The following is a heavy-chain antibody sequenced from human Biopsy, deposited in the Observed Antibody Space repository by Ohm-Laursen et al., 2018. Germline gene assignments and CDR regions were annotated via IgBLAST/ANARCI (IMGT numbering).Heavy chain of an antibody. V-gene: IGHV4-59*11. D-gene: IGHD4-23*01. J-gene: IGHJ1*01. CDR1: GGSFTGHY. CDR2: ISHTGYT. Sequence: ETLSLTCAVSGGSFTGHYWTWIRQPPGKGLEWIGHISHTGYTSYKSSLKSRVTISLDTSRKHFSLRLTSLAAADTAVYYCARGSNEYGGLYFPHWGQGTLVTVSS. CDR3: ARGSNEYGGLYFPH.